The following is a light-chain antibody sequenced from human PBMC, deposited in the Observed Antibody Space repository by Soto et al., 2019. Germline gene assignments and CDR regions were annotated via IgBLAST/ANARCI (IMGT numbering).Light chain of an antibody. J-gene: IGKJ1*01. Sequence: EIVMTQSPATLSVSPVETATLSCRASQSVAGNLSWYQQKPGQAPRLLIYGASSRATGIPDRFSGSGSGADFTLTISRLEPEDFAVYYCQQYGSSPPTFGQGTKVDI. CDR1: QSVAGN. CDR2: GAS. V-gene: IGKV3-20*01. CDR3: QQYGSSPPT.